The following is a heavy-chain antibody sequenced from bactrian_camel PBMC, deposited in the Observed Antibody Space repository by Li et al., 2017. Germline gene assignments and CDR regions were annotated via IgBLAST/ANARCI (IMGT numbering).Heavy chain of an antibody. Sequence: HVQLVESGGGTVQAGGSLRLSCLASGFTVSAGYMAWFRQAPGKEREAVATIYIAFHPEDQRTYFARSVKGRFTISPGNATNTVSLQMNSLRPEDTAMYYCAAQMLEGGCSEVYGMDAWGKGTQVTVS. V-gene: IGHV3-2*01. D-gene: IGHD1*01. CDR2: IYIAFHPEDQRT. CDR1: GFTVSAGY. J-gene: IGHJ7*01.